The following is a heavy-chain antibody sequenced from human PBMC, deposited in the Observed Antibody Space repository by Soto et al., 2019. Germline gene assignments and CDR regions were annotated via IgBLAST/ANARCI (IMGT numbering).Heavy chain of an antibody. D-gene: IGHD3-10*01. CDR3: ARGVGSGTYYNQYNWFDP. Sequence: EASVKVSCKASGYTFTSYAMHWVRQAPGQRLEWMGWINAGNGNTKYSQKLQGRVTMATDTSTSTAYMELRSLRSDDTAVYYCARGVGSGTYYNQYNWFDPWGQGTLVTVSS. J-gene: IGHJ5*02. V-gene: IGHV1-3*01. CDR1: GYTFTSYA. CDR2: INAGNGNT.